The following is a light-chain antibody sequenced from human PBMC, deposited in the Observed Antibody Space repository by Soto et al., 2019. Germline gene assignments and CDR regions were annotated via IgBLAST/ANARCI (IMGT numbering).Light chain of an antibody. V-gene: IGKV1-5*01. Sequence: DIQMTQSPSTLSASVGDRVTVTCRASQSINTWLAWYQQKPGQAARLLIYDTSTLKSGVPSRFSGSGSGTEFNLTIANLQPDDFATYFCHQYNSYSWKFGQGTKV. J-gene: IGKJ1*01. CDR3: HQYNSYSWK. CDR1: QSINTW. CDR2: DTS.